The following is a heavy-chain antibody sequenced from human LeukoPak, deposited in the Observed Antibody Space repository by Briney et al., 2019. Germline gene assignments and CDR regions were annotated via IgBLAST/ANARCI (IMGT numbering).Heavy chain of an antibody. CDR2: ISYDGSNK. CDR3: AKDAFNSDDSSGYYLGGNYYGMDV. Sequence: GALRLSCAASGFTFSSYGMHWVRQAPGKGLEWVAVISYDGSNKYYADSVKGRFTISRDNSKNTLYLQMNSLRAEDTAVYYCAKDAFNSDDSSGYYLGGNYYGMDVWGQGTTVTVSS. D-gene: IGHD3-22*01. CDR1: GFTFSSYG. J-gene: IGHJ6*02. V-gene: IGHV3-30*18.